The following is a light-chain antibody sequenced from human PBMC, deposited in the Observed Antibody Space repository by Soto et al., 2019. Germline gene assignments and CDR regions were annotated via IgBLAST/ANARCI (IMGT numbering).Light chain of an antibody. CDR1: QSVSSSS. CDR3: QQYGGSPRT. Sequence: EIVLTQSPGTLSLSPGERATLSCRASQSVSSSSLAWYQQKRGQAPRLLIHDASSRATGIPDRFSGSGSRTDFTLTISRLEPEDFAVYYCQQYGGSPRTFGQGTKVEVK. V-gene: IGKV3-20*01. CDR2: DAS. J-gene: IGKJ1*01.